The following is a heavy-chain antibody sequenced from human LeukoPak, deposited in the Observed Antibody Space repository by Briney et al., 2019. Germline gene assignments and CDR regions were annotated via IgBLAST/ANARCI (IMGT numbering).Heavy chain of an antibody. Sequence: SETLSLTCTVSGYSISSGYYWGFIRQSPGKGLEWIGSIYHSGRTYYNPSLKSRLTISVDTPKNQFSLKLSSVTAADTAVYYCTGKYYYDTSGYYYADYWGQGTLVTVSS. CDR2: IYHSGRT. CDR3: TGKYYYDTSGYYYADY. V-gene: IGHV4-38-2*02. D-gene: IGHD3-22*01. J-gene: IGHJ4*02. CDR1: GYSISSGYY.